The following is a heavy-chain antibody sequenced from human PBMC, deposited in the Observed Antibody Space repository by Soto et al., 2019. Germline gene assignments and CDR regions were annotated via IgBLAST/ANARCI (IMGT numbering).Heavy chain of an antibody. CDR1: GFTFSSYA. J-gene: IGHJ3*01. Sequence: QVQLVEAGGGVVQPGRSLRLSCAASGFTFSSYAMHWVRQAPGKGLEWVAVISYDGSNKYYADSVKGRFTISRDNTKNTLYLQMNSLRAEDTAVYYCESGRYELLFMSGGSAFDLWGQGTMVTFSS. V-gene: IGHV3-30-3*01. D-gene: IGHD2-2*01. CDR3: ESGRYELLFMSGGSAFDL. CDR2: ISYDGSNK.